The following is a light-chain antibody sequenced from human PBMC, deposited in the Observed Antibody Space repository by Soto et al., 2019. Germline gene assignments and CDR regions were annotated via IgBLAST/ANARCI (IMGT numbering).Light chain of an antibody. V-gene: IGKV3-15*01. CDR3: QQYNNWPPT. Sequence: IVMTQSPATLSVSLWERATLSCRASQSVRSSLAWYQQKPGQAPRLLIYDASTRAPGIPARFSGSGPGTELTLTISSLQSDDFAVYHCQQYNNWPPTFGHGTRLEIK. CDR2: DAS. CDR1: QSVRSS. J-gene: IGKJ5*01.